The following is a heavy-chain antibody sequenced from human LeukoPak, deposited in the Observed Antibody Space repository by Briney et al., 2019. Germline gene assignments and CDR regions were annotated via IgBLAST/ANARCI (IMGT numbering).Heavy chain of an antibody. Sequence: GGSLRLSCAASGFTFSDYYMSWIRQAPSKELEWVSYISSSSSYTNYAYSVKGRFTISRDNAKNSLYLQMNSLRAEDTAVYYCAREIVGAIDYWGQGTLVTVSS. CDR3: AREIVGAIDY. CDR1: GFTFSDYY. D-gene: IGHD1-26*01. CDR2: ISSSSSYT. V-gene: IGHV3-11*06. J-gene: IGHJ4*02.